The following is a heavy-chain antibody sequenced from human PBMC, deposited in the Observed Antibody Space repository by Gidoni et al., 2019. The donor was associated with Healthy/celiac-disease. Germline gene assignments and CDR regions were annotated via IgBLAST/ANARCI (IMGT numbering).Heavy chain of an antibody. Sequence: QLQLQESGPGLVKPSATLSLTCTVSGGSISSSSYYWGWIRQPPGKGLEWIGSIYYSGSTYYNPSLKSRVTISVDTSKNQFSLKLSSVTAADTAVYYCASNEYSSSSGFDYWGQGTLVTVSS. CDR2: IYYSGST. CDR1: GGSISSSSYY. J-gene: IGHJ4*02. D-gene: IGHD6-6*01. V-gene: IGHV4-39*01. CDR3: ASNEYSSSSGFDY.